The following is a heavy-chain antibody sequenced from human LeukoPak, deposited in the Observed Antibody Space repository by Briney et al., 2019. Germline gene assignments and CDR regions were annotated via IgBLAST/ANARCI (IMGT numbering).Heavy chain of an antibody. Sequence: KPSETLSLTCAVYGGSFSGYYWSWIRQPPGKGLEWIGEINHSGSTNYNPSLKSRVTISVDTSKNQFSLKLSSVTAADTAVYYCARGRVEPPMWFGDGRYYYYGMDVWGQGTTVTVSS. V-gene: IGHV4-34*01. CDR2: INHSGST. J-gene: IGHJ6*02. CDR1: GGSFSGYY. CDR3: ARGRVEPPMWFGDGRYYYYGMDV. D-gene: IGHD3-10*01.